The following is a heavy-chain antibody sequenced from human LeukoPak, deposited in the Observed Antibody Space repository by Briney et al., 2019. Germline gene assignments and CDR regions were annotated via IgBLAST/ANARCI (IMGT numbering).Heavy chain of an antibody. CDR3: ARDLGYYDSSGHYYDGVGFDP. D-gene: IGHD3-22*01. CDR1: GFTFSDYY. J-gene: IGHJ5*02. CDR2: ISSSGSTI. Sequence: PGGSLRLSCAASGFTFSDYYMSWIRQAPGKGLEWVSYISSSGSTIYYADSVKGRFTISRDNAKNSLYLQMNSLRAEDTAVYYCARDLGYYDSSGHYYDGVGFDPWGQGTLVTVSS. V-gene: IGHV3-11*01.